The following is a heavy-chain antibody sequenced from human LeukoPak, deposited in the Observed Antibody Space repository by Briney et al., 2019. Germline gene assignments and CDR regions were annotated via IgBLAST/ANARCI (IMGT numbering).Heavy chain of an antibody. J-gene: IGHJ3*02. V-gene: IGHV4-4*07. Sequence: PSETLSVTCTVSGGSISSYYWSWIRQPAGKGLEWIGRIYTSGSTNYNPSLKSRVTMSVDTSKNQFSLKLSSVIAADTAVYYCARDQLNYYDSSGSDDAFDIWGQGTMVTVSS. D-gene: IGHD3-22*01. CDR2: IYTSGST. CDR1: GGSISSYY. CDR3: ARDQLNYYDSSGSDDAFDI.